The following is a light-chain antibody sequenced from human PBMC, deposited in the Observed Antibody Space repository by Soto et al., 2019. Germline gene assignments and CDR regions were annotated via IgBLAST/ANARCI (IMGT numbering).Light chain of an antibody. CDR3: QHFGSSPPVT. V-gene: IGKV3-20*01. CDR2: GAS. J-gene: IGKJ5*01. Sequence: EIVLTQSPGTLSLSPGERATLSCRASQSVSSSYLAWYQQKPGQAPRLLIYGASSRATGIPDRFSGSGSGSEFTLTISGLEPEDFAVYFCQHFGSSPPVTFGQGTRLEIK. CDR1: QSVSSSY.